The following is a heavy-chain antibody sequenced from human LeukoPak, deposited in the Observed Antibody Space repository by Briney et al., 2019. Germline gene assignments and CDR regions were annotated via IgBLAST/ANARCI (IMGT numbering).Heavy chain of an antibody. V-gene: IGHV4-39*01. CDR1: GGSISSSSYY. Sequence: SETLSLTCTVSGGSISSSSYYWGWIRQPPGKGLEWIGSIYYSGSTYYNPSLKSRVTISVDTSKNQFSLKLSSVTAADTAVYYCARQMYSSAAFDIWGQGTMVTVSS. CDR3: ARQMYSSAAFDI. D-gene: IGHD6-19*01. CDR2: IYYSGST. J-gene: IGHJ3*02.